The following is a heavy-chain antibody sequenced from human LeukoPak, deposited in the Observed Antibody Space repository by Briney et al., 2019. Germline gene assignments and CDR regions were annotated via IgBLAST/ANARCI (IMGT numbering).Heavy chain of an antibody. J-gene: IGHJ4*01. CDR1: GFIFSSFA. D-gene: IGHD3-22*01. V-gene: IGHV3-23*01. Sequence: PGGSLRLSCTASGFIFSSFAMNLVRQAPGKGLEWVSGISASGGNTNYADSVKGRFTISRDNSQNTLYLQMDSLRAEDTAIYYCAKDFYESSGYSFDYWGHGTLVAVSS. CDR2: ISASGGNT. CDR3: AKDFYESSGYSFDY.